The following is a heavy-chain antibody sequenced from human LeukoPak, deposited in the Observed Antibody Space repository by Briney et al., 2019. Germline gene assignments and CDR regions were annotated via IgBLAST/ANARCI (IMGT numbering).Heavy chain of an antibody. J-gene: IGHJ4*02. V-gene: IGHV1-18*04. CDR3: ARDHGIKTIDY. D-gene: IGHD1-26*01. CDR1: GYTFTVYS. Sequence: ASGKVSCKAAGYTFTVYSMHLVRQAPGQGPEWMGWISAYNGNTNYAHNLQGRVTMTTDTSTSTAKMELRSLRSDDTAVYYCARDHGIKTIDYWGQGTLVTASS. CDR2: ISAYNGNT.